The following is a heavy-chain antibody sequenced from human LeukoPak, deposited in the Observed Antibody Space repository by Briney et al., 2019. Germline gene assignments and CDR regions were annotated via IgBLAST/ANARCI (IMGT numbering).Heavy chain of an antibody. CDR1: GGSFSGYY. CDR2: INHSGST. D-gene: IGHD6-13*01. V-gene: IGHV4-34*01. J-gene: IGHJ4*02. CDR3: ASSPSSAAGDSDY. Sequence: PSETLSLTCAVYGGSFSGYYWSCIRQPPGKGLEWIGEINHSGSTNYNPSLKSRVTISVDTSKNQFSLKLSSVTAADTAVYYCASSPSSAAGDSDYWGQGTLVTVSS.